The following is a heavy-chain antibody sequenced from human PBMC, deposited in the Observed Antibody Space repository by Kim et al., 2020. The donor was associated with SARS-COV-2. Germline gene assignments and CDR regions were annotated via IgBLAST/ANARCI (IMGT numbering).Heavy chain of an antibody. CDR2: IYSGGST. CDR3: ARGPSPAIYYYYGMDV. Sequence: GGSLRLSCAASGFTVSSNYMSWVRQAPGKGLEWVSVIYSGGSTYYADSVKGRFTISRDNSKNTLYLQMNSLRAEDTAVYYCARGPSPAIYYYYGMDVWGQGTTVTVSS. J-gene: IGHJ6*02. D-gene: IGHD2-2*02. V-gene: IGHV3-66*01. CDR1: GFTVSSNY.